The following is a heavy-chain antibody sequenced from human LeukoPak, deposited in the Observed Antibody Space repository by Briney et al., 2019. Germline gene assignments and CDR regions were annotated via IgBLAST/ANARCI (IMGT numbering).Heavy chain of an antibody. D-gene: IGHD2-15*01. Sequence: GGSLRLSCAASGFTFSSYGMHWVRQALGKGLEWVAVIWYDGSNKYYADSVKGRFTISRDNSKNTLYLQMNSLRAEDTAVYYCRVVAATTNAFDIWGQGTMVTVSS. CDR3: RVVAATTNAFDI. V-gene: IGHV3-33*01. CDR2: IWYDGSNK. CDR1: GFTFSSYG. J-gene: IGHJ3*02.